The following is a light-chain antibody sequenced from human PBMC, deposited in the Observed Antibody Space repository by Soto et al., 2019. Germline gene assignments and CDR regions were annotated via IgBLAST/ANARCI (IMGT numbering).Light chain of an antibody. CDR3: SSYSGRNSLYI. CDR1: SSDVGDYDY. J-gene: IGLJ1*01. CDR2: DVS. V-gene: IGLV2-14*01. Sequence: QSALTQPASVSGSPGQSITISCTGASSDVGDYDYVSWYQQHPGKAPKLMIYDVSNRPLGISRRFSGSKSGNSASLTISGLQSEDEADYYCSSYSGRNSLYIFGSGTKVTVL.